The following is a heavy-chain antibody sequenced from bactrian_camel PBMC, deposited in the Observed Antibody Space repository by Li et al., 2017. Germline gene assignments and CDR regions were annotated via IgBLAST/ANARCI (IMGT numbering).Heavy chain of an antibody. D-gene: IGHD2*01. Sequence: HVQLVESGGGLVQPGGSLRLSCVASGFTFSSNHMFWVRQAPGKGLEWVSGINPGSSWTNSADSVKGRFTISRDNAKNTLYLQLNSLKTEDTAMYYCAKDPLSGVWVPDSKGYWGQGTQVTVS. V-gene: IGHV3S1*01. CDR2: INPGSSWT. CDR3: AKDPLSGVWVPDSKGY. J-gene: IGHJ6*01. CDR1: GFTFSSNH.